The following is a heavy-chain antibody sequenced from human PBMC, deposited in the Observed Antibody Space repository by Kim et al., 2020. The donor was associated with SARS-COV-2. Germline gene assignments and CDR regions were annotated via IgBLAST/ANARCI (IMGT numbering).Heavy chain of an antibody. V-gene: IGHV3-53*01. D-gene: IGHD6-19*01. CDR3: ARVEGQWFDY. Sequence: SADTVRGRFTISRYHSKNTLYLQMTSLRAEDTAVYYCARVEGQWFDYWGQGTLVTVSS. J-gene: IGHJ4*02.